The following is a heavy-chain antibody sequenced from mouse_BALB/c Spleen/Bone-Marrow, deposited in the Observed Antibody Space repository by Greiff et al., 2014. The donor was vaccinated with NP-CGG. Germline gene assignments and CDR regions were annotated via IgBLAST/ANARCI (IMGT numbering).Heavy chain of an antibody. D-gene: IGHD2-5*01. V-gene: IGHV1S132*01. CDR1: GYIFTSYW. CDR3: ARTSNPAMDY. CDR2: IYPGTGSN. J-gene: IGHJ4*01. Sequence: LVESGAELVRPGASVKLSCKTSGYIFTSYWIHWIEQRSGQGLEWIARIYPGTGSNYYNEKFKGKATLTADKSSSTAYMQLSSLKSEDSAVYFCARTSNPAMDYWGQGTSVTVSS.